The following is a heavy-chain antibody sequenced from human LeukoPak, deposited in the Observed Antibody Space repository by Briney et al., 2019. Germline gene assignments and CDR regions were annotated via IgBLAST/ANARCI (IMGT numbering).Heavy chain of an antibody. CDR1: GGSISSYY. CDR3: ARENSGSYREFDY. J-gene: IGHJ4*02. V-gene: IGHV4-4*07. CDR2: IYTSGST. D-gene: IGHD1-26*01. Sequence: PSETLSLTCTVSGGSISSYYWSWIRQPAGKGLEWIGRIYTSGSTNYNASLKSRVSMSVDTSKNKCSLKLSSVTAADTAVFYCARENSGSYREFDYWGQGTLVTVSS.